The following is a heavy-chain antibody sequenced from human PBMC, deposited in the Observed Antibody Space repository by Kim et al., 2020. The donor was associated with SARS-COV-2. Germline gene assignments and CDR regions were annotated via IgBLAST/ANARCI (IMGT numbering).Heavy chain of an antibody. Sequence: GGSLRLSCAASGFTFSSYSMNWVRQAPGKGLEWVSSISSSSSYIYYADSVKGRFTISRDNAKNSLYLQMNSLRAEDTAVYYCARELAAAGGYYYYGMDVWGQGTTVTVSS. CDR3: ARELAAAGGYYYYGMDV. CDR2: ISSSSSYI. V-gene: IGHV3-21*04. J-gene: IGHJ6*02. CDR1: GFTFSSYS. D-gene: IGHD6-13*01.